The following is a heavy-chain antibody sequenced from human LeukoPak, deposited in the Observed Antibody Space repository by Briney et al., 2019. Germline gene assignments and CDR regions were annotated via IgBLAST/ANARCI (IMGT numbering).Heavy chain of an antibody. J-gene: IGHJ4*02. CDR3: ARDLRGGNFDY. Sequence: SETLSLTCTVSGGSISSSSYYWSWIRQPPGKGLEWIGYIYYSGSTNYNPSLKSRVTMSVDTSKNQFSLKLSSVTAADTAVYYCARDLRGGNFDYWGQGTPVTVSS. CDR2: IYYSGST. V-gene: IGHV4-61*01. D-gene: IGHD2-15*01. CDR1: GGSISSSSYY.